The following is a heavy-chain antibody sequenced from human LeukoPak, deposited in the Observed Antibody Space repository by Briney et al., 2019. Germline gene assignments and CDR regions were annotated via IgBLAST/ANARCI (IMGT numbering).Heavy chain of an antibody. V-gene: IGHV4-59*01. J-gene: IGHJ3*02. CDR1: GGSISSYY. CDR2: IYYSGST. Sequence: SETLSLTCTVSGGSISSYYWSWIRQPPGKGLEWIGYIYYSGSTNYNPSLKSRVTISVDTSKNQFSLTLSSVTAADTAVYYCARGDYIWGSYRYTNAFDIWGQGTMVTVSS. D-gene: IGHD3-16*02. CDR3: ARGDYIWGSYRYTNAFDI.